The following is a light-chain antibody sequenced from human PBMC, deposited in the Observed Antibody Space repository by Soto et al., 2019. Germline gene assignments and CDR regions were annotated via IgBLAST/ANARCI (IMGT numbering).Light chain of an antibody. CDR2: DAS. CDR3: QQRSSWPLT. V-gene: IGKV3-11*01. Sequence: IALTQSPATLSLSPGERATLSCGASESVSSYLAWYQQKPGQAPRLLIHDASNRASGIPARFSGSGSGTDFTLTISSLEPEDFAIYYCQQRSSWPLTFGGGTRVEIK. CDR1: ESVSSY. J-gene: IGKJ4*01.